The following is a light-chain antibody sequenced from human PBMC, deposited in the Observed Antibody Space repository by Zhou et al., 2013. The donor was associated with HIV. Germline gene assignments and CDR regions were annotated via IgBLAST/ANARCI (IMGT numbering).Light chain of an antibody. V-gene: IGKV3-15*01. CDR2: DAS. Sequence: VMTQSPATLSVSPGERATLSCRASQNITTNLAWYQQKPGQAPRVIIYDASTRATVTPARFTGSGSGTDFTLVISTLLPEDFAMYYCQQYSTWPMYTFGQGTKVDIK. CDR3: QQYSTWPMYT. J-gene: IGKJ2*01. CDR1: QNITTN.